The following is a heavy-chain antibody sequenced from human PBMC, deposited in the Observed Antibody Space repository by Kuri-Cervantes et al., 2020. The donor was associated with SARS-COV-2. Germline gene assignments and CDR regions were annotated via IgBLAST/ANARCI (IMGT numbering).Heavy chain of an antibody. V-gene: IGHV3-74*01. D-gene: IGHD2-2*02. CDR3: ANNGPKGYCSSTSCYIGGFQH. Sequence: GGSLRLSCAASGFTFSNYWMHWVRQGPGKGLVWVSRINSDGSSTSYADSVKGRFTISRDNAKNTLYLQMNSLRAEDTAVYYSANNGPKGYCSSTSCYIGGFQHWGQGTLVTVSS. CDR2: INSDGSST. J-gene: IGHJ1*01. CDR1: GFTFSNYW.